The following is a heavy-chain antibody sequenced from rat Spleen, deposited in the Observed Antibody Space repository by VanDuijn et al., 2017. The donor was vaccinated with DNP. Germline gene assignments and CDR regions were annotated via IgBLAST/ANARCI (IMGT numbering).Heavy chain of an antibody. D-gene: IGHD5-1*01. J-gene: IGHJ3*01. CDR3: ARLLTGRAYYFDY. CDR1: GFTFSVYN. V-gene: IGHV5S11*01. Sequence: EVQLVESGGGLVQPGRSLKLSCAASGFTFSVYNMAWVRQLPTKRLEWVASITTGGVNTYYRDSVKGRFTISRDNAKSTLYLQMDSLRSEETATYYCARLLTGRAYYFDYWGQGTLVTVSS. CDR2: ITTGGVNT.